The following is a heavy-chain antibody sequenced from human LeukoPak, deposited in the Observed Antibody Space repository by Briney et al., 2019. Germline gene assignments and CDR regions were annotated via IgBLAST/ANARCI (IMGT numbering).Heavy chain of an antibody. CDR2: IYTSGST. CDR3: ARNKDGVIVDY. V-gene: IGHV4-4*09. J-gene: IGHJ4*02. CDR1: GGSISSYY. D-gene: IGHD3-10*01. Sequence: SETLSLTCTVSGGSISSYYWSWVRQPPGKGLEWIGYIYTSGSTNYNPSLKSRVTISVDTSKNQSSLKLSSVTAADTAVYYCARNKDGVIVDYWGQGTLVTDSS.